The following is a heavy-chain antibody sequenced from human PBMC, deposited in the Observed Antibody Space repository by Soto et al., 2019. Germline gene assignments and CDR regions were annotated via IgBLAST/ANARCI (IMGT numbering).Heavy chain of an antibody. V-gene: IGHV1-69*01. CDR1: GGTFSSYA. D-gene: IGHD3-3*01. CDR3: GRRSCGYYMGPGMPPPFEAFDI. J-gene: IGHJ3*02. Sequence: QVQLVQSGAEVKKPGSSVKVSCKASGGTFSSYAISWVRQAPGQGLEWMGGIIPIFGTANYAQKFQGRVTDNADGSTSTGYKGVGRLGSEDPAGYFCGRRSCGYYMGPGMPPPFEAFDIWGQGKKGTRSS. CDR2: IIPIFGTA.